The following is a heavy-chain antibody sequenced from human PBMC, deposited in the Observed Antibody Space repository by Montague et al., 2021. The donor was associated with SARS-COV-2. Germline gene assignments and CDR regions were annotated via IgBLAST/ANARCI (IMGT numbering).Heavy chain of an antibody. Sequence: SLRLSCAASGFTFDDYAMHWVRQAPGKGLEWVSGISWYSGSIGYADSVKGRFTISRDNAKNSLYLQKNSLRAEDTALYYCAKISSWYVGDYFDYWGQGTLVTVSS. CDR1: GFTFDDYA. J-gene: IGHJ4*02. V-gene: IGHV3-9*01. CDR3: AKISSWYVGDYFDY. CDR2: ISWYSGSI. D-gene: IGHD6-13*01.